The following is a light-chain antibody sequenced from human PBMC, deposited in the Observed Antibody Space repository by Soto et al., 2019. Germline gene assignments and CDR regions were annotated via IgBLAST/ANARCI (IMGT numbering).Light chain of an antibody. J-gene: IGKJ2*01. CDR1: QSLDSTN. Sequence: EVVLTQSPGTLSLSPGERATLSCRASQSLDSTNLAWYQQKPGQSPRLVIYGASRRTTGIPDRFSGSGSGTDFTLTIGRLESEDFSVYYCQRSGSAPPYIFGAGTRL. V-gene: IGKV3-20*01. CDR3: QRSGSAPPYI. CDR2: GAS.